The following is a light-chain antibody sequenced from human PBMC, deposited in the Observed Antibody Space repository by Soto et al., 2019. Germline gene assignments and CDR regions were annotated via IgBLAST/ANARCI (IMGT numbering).Light chain of an antibody. CDR1: SSDVGGYNY. Sequence: QSALTQPASVYGSPGHSITISCSGTSSDVGGYNYVSWYQQHPGKAPRVMIYDVSNRPSGVSDRFSGSKSGNTATLAISGLQAEDEADYYCSSYTSDNTYVFASGTKVTVL. CDR3: SSYTSDNTYV. V-gene: IGLV2-14*03. CDR2: DVS. J-gene: IGLJ1*01.